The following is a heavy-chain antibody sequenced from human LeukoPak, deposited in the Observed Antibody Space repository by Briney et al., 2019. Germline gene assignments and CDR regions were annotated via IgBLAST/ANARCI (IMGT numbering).Heavy chain of an antibody. J-gene: IGHJ3*01. D-gene: IGHD3-16*02. Sequence: PGRSLRLSCAASGFTFSSYGIHWVRQAPGKGLEWVAVIWYDGSNKYYEDSVKGRFSISRDDSKNTVYLQMNSLRAEDTAVYYCARDMQLSTWGRGTMVTVSS. CDR1: GFTFSSYG. CDR3: ARDMQLST. CDR2: IWYDGSNK. V-gene: IGHV3-33*01.